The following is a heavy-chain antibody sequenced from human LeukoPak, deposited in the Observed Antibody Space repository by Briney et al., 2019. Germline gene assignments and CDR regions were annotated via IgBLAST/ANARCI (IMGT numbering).Heavy chain of an antibody. Sequence: PSESLSLTCAVDGASFSGYYCGSVRQPPGKGREWIGEINHSGSTNYTPSLKSRITISVDTSKNQFSLKLSSVTAADTAVYYCARLRIFEYYDMDVWGKGTTVTVSS. CDR3: ARLRIFEYYDMDV. D-gene: IGHD2-15*01. CDR1: GASFSGYY. J-gene: IGHJ6*03. V-gene: IGHV4-34*01. CDR2: INHSGST.